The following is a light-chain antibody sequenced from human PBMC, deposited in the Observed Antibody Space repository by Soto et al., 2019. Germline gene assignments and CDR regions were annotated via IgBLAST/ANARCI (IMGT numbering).Light chain of an antibody. J-gene: IGKJ2*01. CDR2: WAS. Sequence: DIVMTQSPDSRAVSLGERATINCKSSQSVLYSSNNKNYLAWYQQKPGQPPKFLIYWASTRESGVPDRFSGSGSGTDFTLTINSLQAEDVAVYYCQQYYATPYTFGQGTKLEIK. V-gene: IGKV4-1*01. CDR1: QSVLYSSNNKNY. CDR3: QQYYATPYT.